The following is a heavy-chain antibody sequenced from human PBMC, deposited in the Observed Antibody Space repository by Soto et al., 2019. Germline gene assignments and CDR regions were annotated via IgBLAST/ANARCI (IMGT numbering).Heavy chain of an antibody. CDR1: GGSISSGGYY. D-gene: IGHD6-19*01. Sequence: QVQLQEPGPGLVKPSQTLSLTCTVSGGSISSGGYYWSWIRQHPGKGLEWIGYIYYSGSTYYNPSLKSRVTISVDTSKNQFSLKLSSVTAADTAVYYCARGVEVAGTKWFDPWGQGTLVTVSS. CDR3: ARGVEVAGTKWFDP. J-gene: IGHJ5*02. CDR2: IYYSGST. V-gene: IGHV4-31*03.